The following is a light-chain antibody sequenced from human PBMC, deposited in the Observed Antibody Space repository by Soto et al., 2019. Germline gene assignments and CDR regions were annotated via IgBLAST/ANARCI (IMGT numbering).Light chain of an antibody. J-gene: IGLJ1*01. CDR1: SSNIGNNA. CDR2: YDV. V-gene: IGLV1-36*01. CDR3: ATWDDSINAYV. Sequence: QSVLTQPPSVSEAPRQRVTISCSGSSSNIGNNAVNWYQQLPGQAPKIVIYYDVLLTSGVSDRFSGSKSGISASLAISDLQSDDEADYYCATWDDSINAYVFGPGTKVTVL.